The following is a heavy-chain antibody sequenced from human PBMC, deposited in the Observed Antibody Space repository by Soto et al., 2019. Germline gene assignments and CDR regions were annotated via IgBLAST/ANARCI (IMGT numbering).Heavy chain of an antibody. D-gene: IGHD2-2*01. CDR2: INPINGNT. Sequence: GASVKVSCKASGGTFSSYAISWVRQAPGQRLEWMGWINPINGNTKYAQKFQGRVTITRDTSASAAYMELSSLRSEDTAVYYCARVPPRYCSSTSCSREDWFDPWGQGTLVTVSS. J-gene: IGHJ5*02. CDR1: GGTFSSYA. V-gene: IGHV1-3*01. CDR3: ARVPPRYCSSTSCSREDWFDP.